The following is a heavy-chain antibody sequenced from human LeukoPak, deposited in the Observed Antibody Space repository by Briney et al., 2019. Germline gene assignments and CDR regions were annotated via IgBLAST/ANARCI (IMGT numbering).Heavy chain of an antibody. CDR3: VRNAASGFDY. V-gene: IGHV1-46*01. Sequence: GASVKVSCEASGYTFTSYYMHWVRQAPGQGLEWMGRIDPSGGSTPYAQKFQGRLIMTRDMSTNTVEMELSSLRSEDTAVYYCVRNAASGFDYWGQGTLVIVSS. CDR1: GYTFTSYY. CDR2: IDPSGGST. J-gene: IGHJ4*02.